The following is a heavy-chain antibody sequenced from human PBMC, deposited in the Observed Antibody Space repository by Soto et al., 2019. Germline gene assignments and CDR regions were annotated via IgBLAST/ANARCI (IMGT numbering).Heavy chain of an antibody. CDR1: GGTFSSYA. Sequence: GASVKVSCKASGGTFSSYAISWVRQAPGQGLEWMGGIIPIFGTANYAQKFQGRVTITADESTSTAYMELSSLRSEDTAVYYCARRSGLVLVRFLVEGDYYYYGMDVWGQGTTVTVSS. CDR3: ARRSGLVLVRFLVEGDYYYYGMDV. J-gene: IGHJ6*02. V-gene: IGHV1-69*13. D-gene: IGHD3-3*01. CDR2: IIPIFGTA.